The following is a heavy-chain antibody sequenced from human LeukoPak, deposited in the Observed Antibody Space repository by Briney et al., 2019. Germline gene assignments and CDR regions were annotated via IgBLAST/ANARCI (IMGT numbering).Heavy chain of an antibody. V-gene: IGHV3-21*03. CDR3: AREEHYRRYFAL. CDR1: GFTFSSYS. CDR2: ISSRSSFI. Sequence: GGSLRLSCAGSGFTFSSYSMNWVRQAPGKGLEWVSSISSRSSFIYYADSVKGRFTISRDNSKNTLYLQMNTLRAEDTAVYFCAREEHYRRYFALWGRGTLVTVSS. D-gene: IGHD1/OR15-1a*01. J-gene: IGHJ2*01.